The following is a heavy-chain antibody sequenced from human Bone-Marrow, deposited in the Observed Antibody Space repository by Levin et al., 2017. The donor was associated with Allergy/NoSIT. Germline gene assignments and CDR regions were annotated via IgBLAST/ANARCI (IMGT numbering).Heavy chain of an antibody. V-gene: IGHV3-15*01. CDR2: IKSKTDGETT. CDR1: GFTLSDTY. CDR3: NVWIEGVVGSTSGY. Sequence: GGSLRLSCAASGFTLSDTYMTWVRQAPGKGLEWVGRIKSKTDGETTDYAAPVEGRFSISRDDSRHTLFLQMNSLRPEDTALYYCNVWIEGVVGSTSGYRGQGTLVTVSA. J-gene: IGHJ4*02. D-gene: IGHD1-1*01.